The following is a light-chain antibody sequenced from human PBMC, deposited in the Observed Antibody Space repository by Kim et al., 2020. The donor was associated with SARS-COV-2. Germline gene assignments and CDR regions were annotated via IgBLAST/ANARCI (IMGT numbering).Light chain of an antibody. CDR3: QQYKGLWT. Sequence: SASVGDRVTITCLASQNINNWFAWYPQKPGKAPKVVIYTASSLESGVPSRFSGSGSGTEFTLTITSLQPEDFATYNCQQYKGLWTFGQGTKVDIK. CDR2: TAS. V-gene: IGKV1-5*03. J-gene: IGKJ1*01. CDR1: QNINNW.